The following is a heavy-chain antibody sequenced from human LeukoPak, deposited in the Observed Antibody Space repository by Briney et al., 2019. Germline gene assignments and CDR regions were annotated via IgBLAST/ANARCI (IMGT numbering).Heavy chain of an antibody. J-gene: IGHJ4*02. CDR2: INPIGRST. CDR1: GYTFTSYY. CDR3: ARWTNTYLDY. Sequence: ASVKVSCKPFGYTFTSYYIHWVRQAPGQGLEWMGIINPIGRSTNYAQKFQGRVTMTRDTSTTTVYMELSSLTSEDTPVYYCARWTNTYLDYWGQGTLVTVSS. V-gene: IGHV1-46*01. D-gene: IGHD3/OR15-3a*01.